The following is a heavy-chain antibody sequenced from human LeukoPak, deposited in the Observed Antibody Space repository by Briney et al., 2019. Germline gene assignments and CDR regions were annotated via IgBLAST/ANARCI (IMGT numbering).Heavy chain of an antibody. CDR1: GGTFTGYY. CDR3: AREELDNYYYYYMDV. Sequence: ASVKVSCKASGGTFTGYYMHWVRQAPGQGLEWMGRINPNSGGTNYAQKFQGRVTMTRDTSISTAYMELSRLRSDDTAVYYCAREELDNYYYYYMDVWGKGTTVTVSS. D-gene: IGHD1-1*01. V-gene: IGHV1-2*06. CDR2: INPNSGGT. J-gene: IGHJ6*03.